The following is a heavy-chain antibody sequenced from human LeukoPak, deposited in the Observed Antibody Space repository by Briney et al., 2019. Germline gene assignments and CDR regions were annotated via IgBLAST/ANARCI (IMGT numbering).Heavy chain of an antibody. D-gene: IGHD3-10*02. J-gene: IGHJ6*04. Sequence: GGSLRLSCAASGFTFSSYSMNWVRQTPGKGLEWVSSISSSSSYIFYAVSVKGRFTMSRDNAKKSLYLQMNSLRAEDTAVYYCAELGITMIGGVWGKGTTVTISS. V-gene: IGHV3-21*01. CDR1: GFTFSSYS. CDR2: ISSSSSYI. CDR3: AELGITMIGGV.